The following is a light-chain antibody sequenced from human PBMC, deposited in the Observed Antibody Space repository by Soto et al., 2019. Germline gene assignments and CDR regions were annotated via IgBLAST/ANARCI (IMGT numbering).Light chain of an antibody. CDR2: KAS. J-gene: IGKJ1*01. CDR3: QHYNSYSEA. V-gene: IGKV1-5*03. Sequence: DTQRTQSASTLSGAVGDRGTVTGRASQTISSWLAWYQQKPGKAPKLLIYKASTLQRGVPSRFSGSGSGTEFTLTISSLQPYDFATYYCQHYNSYSEAFGQGTKVDIK. CDR1: QTISSW.